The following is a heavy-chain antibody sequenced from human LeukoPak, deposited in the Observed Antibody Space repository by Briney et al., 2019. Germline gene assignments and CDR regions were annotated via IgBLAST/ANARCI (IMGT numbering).Heavy chain of an antibody. CDR1: AYTFTGYY. Sequence: ASVKVSCKASAYTFTGYYMHWVRQAPGQGLEWMGWINPNSGDTNYAQKFQGRVTMTRDTSISAAFLELSMLTSDDTAVYYCARGGSTIVVVPASNLPSDYWGQGTLVTVSS. V-gene: IGHV1-2*02. D-gene: IGHD2-2*01. CDR3: ARGGSTIVVVPASNLPSDY. J-gene: IGHJ4*02. CDR2: INPNSGDT.